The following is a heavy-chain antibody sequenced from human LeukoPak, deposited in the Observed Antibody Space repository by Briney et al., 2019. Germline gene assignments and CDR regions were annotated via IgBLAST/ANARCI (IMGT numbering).Heavy chain of an antibody. CDR1: GGSFGIYY. CDR3: ARECSGGDFDY. Sequence: PSETLSLTCAVYGGSFGIYYWSWIRQPPGKGLEWIGEINHSGSTNYNPSLKSRVTMSVDTSKNQFSLKLSSVTAADTAVYYCARECSGGDFDYWGQGTLVTVSS. CDR2: INHSGST. J-gene: IGHJ4*02. V-gene: IGHV4-34*01. D-gene: IGHD6-25*01.